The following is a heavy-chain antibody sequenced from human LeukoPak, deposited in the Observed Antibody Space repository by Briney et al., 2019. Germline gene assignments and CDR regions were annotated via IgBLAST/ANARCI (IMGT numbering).Heavy chain of an antibody. CDR2: IYHSGST. Sequence: SETLSLTCTVSGGSISSGGYYWSWIRQPPGKGLEWIGYIYHSGSTYYNPSLKSRVTISVDTSKNQFSLKLSSVTAADTAVYYCARHGRMAAVQGYFDYWGQGTLVTVSS. D-gene: IGHD6-13*01. CDR3: ARHGRMAAVQGYFDY. CDR1: GGSISSGGYY. J-gene: IGHJ4*02. V-gene: IGHV4-30-2*03.